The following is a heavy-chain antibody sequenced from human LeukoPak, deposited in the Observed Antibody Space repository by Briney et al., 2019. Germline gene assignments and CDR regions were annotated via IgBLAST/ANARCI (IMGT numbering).Heavy chain of an antibody. CDR1: GFTFSSYA. Sequence: GGSLRLSCAASGFTFSSYAMSWVRQAPGKGLEWVSAISGSGDITYYADSVKGRFTISRDNSKNTLYLQMNSLRAEDTAVYYCAKARSDKYYYYYMDVWGKGTTVTVSS. CDR3: AKARSDKYYYYYMDV. J-gene: IGHJ6*03. D-gene: IGHD2-21*02. CDR2: ISGSGDIT. V-gene: IGHV3-23*01.